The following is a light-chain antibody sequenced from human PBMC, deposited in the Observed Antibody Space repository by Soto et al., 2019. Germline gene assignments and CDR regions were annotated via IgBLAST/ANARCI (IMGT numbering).Light chain of an antibody. Sequence: QSVLTQPPSASGTPGQRVTISCSGSSSKIGTNTVNWYQQLPGTAPKLLIYNNNQRPSGVPDRFSGSRSGTSASLAISGLQSEDEADYYCAAWAGSLNGVVFGGGTKLTVL. J-gene: IGLJ3*02. CDR2: NNN. V-gene: IGLV1-44*01. CDR1: SSKIGTNT. CDR3: AAWAGSLNGVV.